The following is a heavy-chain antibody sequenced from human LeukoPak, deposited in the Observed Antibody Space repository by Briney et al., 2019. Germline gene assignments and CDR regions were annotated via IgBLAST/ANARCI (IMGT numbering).Heavy chain of an antibody. Sequence: PGGSLRLSCAASGFPFSSYSMNWVRQAPGKGLEWVSYISSSSSTIYYADSVKGRFTISRDNAKNSLYLQTNSLRAEDTAVYYCARELPNCSGGSCYSGYWVYWGQGTLVTVSS. V-gene: IGHV3-48*01. CDR1: GFPFSSYS. CDR2: ISSSSSTI. CDR3: ARELPNCSGGSCYSGYWVY. D-gene: IGHD2-15*01. J-gene: IGHJ4*02.